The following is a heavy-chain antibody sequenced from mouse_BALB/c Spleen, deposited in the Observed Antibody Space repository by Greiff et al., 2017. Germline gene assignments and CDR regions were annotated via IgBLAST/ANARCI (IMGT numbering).Heavy chain of an antibody. CDR3: ARGDYGNSFAY. D-gene: IGHD2-1*01. CDR2: ISYSGST. J-gene: IGHJ3*01. Sequence: EVQLVESGPGLVKPSQSLSLTCTVTGYSITSDYAWNWIRQFPGNKLEWMGYISYSGSTSYNPSLKSRISITRDTSKNQFFLQLNSVTTEDTATYYCARGDYGNSFAYWGQGTLVTVSA. V-gene: IGHV3-2*02. CDR1: GYSITSDYA.